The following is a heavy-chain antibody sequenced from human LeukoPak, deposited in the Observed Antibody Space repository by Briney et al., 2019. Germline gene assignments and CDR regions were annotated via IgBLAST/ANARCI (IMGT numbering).Heavy chain of an antibody. V-gene: IGHV2-5*01. D-gene: IGHD6-19*01. CDR3: AHGQLSSGWYGVDY. CDR2: IYWNDDN. CDR1: GFSLSTSGVG. Sequence: SGPTLVKPTQTLTLTCTFSGFSLSTSGVGVGWIRQPPGKALDWLALIYWNDDNRYSPSLKSRLTITKDTSKNQVVLTMTNMDPVDTATYHCAHGQLSSGWYGVDYWGQGTLVTVSS. J-gene: IGHJ4*02.